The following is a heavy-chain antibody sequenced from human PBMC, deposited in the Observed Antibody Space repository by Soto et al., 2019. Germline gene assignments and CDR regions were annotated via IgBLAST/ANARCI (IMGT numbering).Heavy chain of an antibody. J-gene: IGHJ4*02. Sequence: QVQLQESGPGLVKPSQTLSLTCTVSGGSIRSGDYFWNWLRQPPGKGLEWIGYISYSGDTSYNPSLKSRLTISVDSSKNQFSLRLSSVSAADTAVYYCARLAAPATEYFDFWGQGILVTVSS. D-gene: IGHD6-13*01. CDR3: ARLAAPATEYFDF. V-gene: IGHV4-30-4*01. CDR2: ISYSGDT. CDR1: GGSIRSGDYF.